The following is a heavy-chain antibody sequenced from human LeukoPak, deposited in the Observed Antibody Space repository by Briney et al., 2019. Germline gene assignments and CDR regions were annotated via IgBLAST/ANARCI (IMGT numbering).Heavy chain of an antibody. V-gene: IGHV3-74*01. Sequence: PGGSLRLSCAASGFTFSTYWMHWVRQAPGKGLVWVSRINADGGNTFYADSVKGRFTISRDNAKNALYLQMNSLRAEDTAVYYCASLPRFSYYYYYMDVWGKGTTATVSS. J-gene: IGHJ6*03. CDR1: GFTFSTYW. CDR3: ASLPRFSYYYYYMDV. CDR2: INADGGNT. D-gene: IGHD3-16*01.